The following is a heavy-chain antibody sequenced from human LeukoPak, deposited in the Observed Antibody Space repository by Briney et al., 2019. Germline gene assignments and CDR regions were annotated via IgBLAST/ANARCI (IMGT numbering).Heavy chain of an antibody. J-gene: IGHJ4*02. CDR3: ARDVHYDSSGYYRDY. V-gene: IGHV4-4*07. D-gene: IGHD3-22*01. CDR2: IYTRGIT. Sequence: SETLSLTCMVCGGSLSSYYWTWIRQPAGKGLEWIWRIYTRGITNYILPLKSRVTMSLDTYNNQFSRMLSSVPAADSAVYYCARDVHYDSSGYYRDYWGQGTLVTVSS. CDR1: GGSLSSYY.